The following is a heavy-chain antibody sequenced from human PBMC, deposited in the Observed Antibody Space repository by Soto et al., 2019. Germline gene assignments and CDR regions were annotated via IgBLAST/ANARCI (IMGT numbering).Heavy chain of an antibody. CDR2: IWYDGSNK. J-gene: IGHJ4*02. CDR3: AIPPLSGYYFFDH. V-gene: IGHV3-33*01. CDR1: GFTFSSYG. D-gene: IGHD3-3*01. Sequence: GGSLRLSCAASGFTFSSYGMHWVRQAPGKGLEWVAVIWYDGSNKYYADSVKGRFTISRDNFKNTVYLQMNSLRAEDTAEYYCAIPPLSGYYFFDHWGRGTLVTVSS.